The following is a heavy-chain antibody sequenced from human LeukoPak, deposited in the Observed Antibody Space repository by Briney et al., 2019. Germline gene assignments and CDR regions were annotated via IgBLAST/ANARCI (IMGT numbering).Heavy chain of an antibody. CDR3: ARDVVAAAGTWDY. Sequence: SETLSLTCTVSGGSISSSSYYWGWIRQPPGKGLEWIGSIYYSGSTYYNPSLKSRVTMSVDTSKNQFSLKLSSVTAADTAVYCCARDVVAAAGTWDYWGQGTLVTVSS. CDR1: GGSISSSSYY. V-gene: IGHV4-39*07. D-gene: IGHD6-13*01. J-gene: IGHJ4*02. CDR2: IYYSGST.